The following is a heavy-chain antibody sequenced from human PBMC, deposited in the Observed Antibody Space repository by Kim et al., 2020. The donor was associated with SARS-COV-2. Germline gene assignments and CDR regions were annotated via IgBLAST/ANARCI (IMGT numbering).Heavy chain of an antibody. V-gene: IGHV3-21*01. D-gene: IGHD2-15*01. CDR2: IASTSSFI. CDR1: GISITSYG. J-gene: IGHJ5*01. CDR3: VRELVASGTGWFDS. Sequence: GGSLRLSCEASGISITSYGMNWVRQAPGKGLEWVSYIASTSSFIHYADSVKGRFTVSRDNAKNSLYLQMENLRGDDTALYYCVRELVASGTGWFDSWGPGTLVTVSS.